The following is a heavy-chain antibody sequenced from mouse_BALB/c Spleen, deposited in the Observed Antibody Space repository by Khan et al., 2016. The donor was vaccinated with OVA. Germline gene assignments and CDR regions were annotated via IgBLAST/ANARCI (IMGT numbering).Heavy chain of an antibody. CDR1: GYSITSDYA. D-gene: IGHD1-1*01. J-gene: IGHJ2*01. CDR2: ISYSGST. V-gene: IGHV3-2*02. Sequence: EVQLQESGPGLVKPSQSLSLTCTVTGYSITSDYAWNWIRQFPGNKLEWMGYISYSGSTNYNPSLKSRISITRDTSKNPFFLQLNSFTTEETATYYCNNHYGYIDYWGQGTTLTVSS. CDR3: NNHYGYIDY.